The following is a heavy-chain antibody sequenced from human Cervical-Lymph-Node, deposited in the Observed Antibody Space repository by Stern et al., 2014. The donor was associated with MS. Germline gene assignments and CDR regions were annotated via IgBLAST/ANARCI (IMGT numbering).Heavy chain of an antibody. CDR1: GFTFSSYW. CDR2: INSDGSNT. J-gene: IGHJ4*02. D-gene: IGHD2-2*01. V-gene: IGHV3-74*02. Sequence: MQLVQSGGGLVQPGGSLRLSCVVSGFTFSSYWMHWVRQAPGKGLVWVSHINSDGSNTNYADSVKGRFTFSRDNAKNTLYLQMNSLRVEDTAVYYCARGGCSDTSCLDYWGQGTLVTVSS. CDR3: ARGGCSDTSCLDY.